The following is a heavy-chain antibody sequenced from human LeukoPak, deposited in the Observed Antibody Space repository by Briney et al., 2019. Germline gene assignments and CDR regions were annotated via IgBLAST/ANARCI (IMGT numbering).Heavy chain of an antibody. CDR2: IYWDDEK. CDR1: GISLRTSGMG. Sequence: SGPALVKPTQTLTLTCTISGISLRTSGMGMAWIRQPPGKDLEWLAVIYWDDEKHYSPALKSRLTIIQDTSNNQAVLIMSNMDPVDTATYYCVRAIVRGVLREFDYWGQGTLVTVSS. D-gene: IGHD3-10*01. V-gene: IGHV2-5*02. CDR3: VRAIVRGVLREFDY. J-gene: IGHJ4*02.